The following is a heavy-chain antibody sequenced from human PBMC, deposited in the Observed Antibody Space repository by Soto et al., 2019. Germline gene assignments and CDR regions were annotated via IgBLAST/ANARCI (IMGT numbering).Heavy chain of an antibody. Sequence: QVQLQESGPGLVKPSETLSLTCTVSGGSISSYYWSWIRQPPVKGLEWIGYIYYSGSTNYNPSLKSRVTISVDTSKNQFSLKLSSVTAADTAVYYCARHPYTVTTFWFDPWGQGTLVTVSS. CDR3: ARHPYTVTTFWFDP. V-gene: IGHV4-59*08. CDR2: IYYSGST. J-gene: IGHJ5*02. D-gene: IGHD4-17*01. CDR1: GGSISSYY.